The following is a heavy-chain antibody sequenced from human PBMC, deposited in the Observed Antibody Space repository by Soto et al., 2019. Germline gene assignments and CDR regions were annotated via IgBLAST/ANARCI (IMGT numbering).Heavy chain of an antibody. Sequence: PSETLSLTCTVSGGSISSGDYYWSWIRQPPGKGLEWIGYIYYSGSTYYNPSLKSRVTISVDTSKNQFSLKLSSVTAADTAVYYCARYYYYGSGSHNGGWFDPWGQGTLVTVSS. CDR3: ARYYYYGSGSHNGGWFDP. D-gene: IGHD3-10*01. CDR1: GGSISSGDYY. CDR2: IYYSGST. J-gene: IGHJ5*02. V-gene: IGHV4-30-4*01.